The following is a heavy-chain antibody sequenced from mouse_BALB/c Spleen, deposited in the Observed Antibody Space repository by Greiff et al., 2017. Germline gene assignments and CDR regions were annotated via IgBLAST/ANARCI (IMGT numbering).Heavy chain of an antibody. Sequence: EVMLVESGPGLVKPSQSLSLTCTVTGYSITSDYAWNWIRQFPGNKLEWMGYISYSGSTSYNPSLKSRISITRDTSKNQFFLQLNSVTTEDTATYYCARGITTVEFAYWGQGTLVTVSA. D-gene: IGHD1-1*01. CDR3: ARGITTVEFAY. CDR2: ISYSGST. J-gene: IGHJ3*01. V-gene: IGHV3-2*02. CDR1: GYSITSDYA.